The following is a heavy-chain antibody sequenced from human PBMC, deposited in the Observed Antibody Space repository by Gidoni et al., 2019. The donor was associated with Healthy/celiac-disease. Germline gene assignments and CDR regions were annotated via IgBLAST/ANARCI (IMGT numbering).Heavy chain of an antibody. D-gene: IGHD2-2*01. V-gene: IGHV1-69*01. Sequence: QVQLVQSGAEVKKPGSSVNVSCKASGGPFSSDAISWVRQAPGQGLEWMGGIIPICGTANYEQKFQGRVTITADESTSTAYMELSSLRSEDTAVYYCASGWGFQLPSYGMDVWGQGTTVTVSS. CDR3: ASGWGFQLPSYGMDV. CDR2: IIPICGTA. CDR1: GGPFSSDA. J-gene: IGHJ6*02.